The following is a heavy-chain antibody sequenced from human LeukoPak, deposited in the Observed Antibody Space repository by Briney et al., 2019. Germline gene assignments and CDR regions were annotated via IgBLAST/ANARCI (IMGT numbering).Heavy chain of an antibody. J-gene: IGHJ4*02. V-gene: IGHV3-48*04. CDR1: GLTFSSYS. CDR2: ISSSGSTI. Sequence: QTGGSLRLSCAASGLTFSSYSMNWVRQAPGKGLEWISHISSSGSTIYYADSVKGRLTISRDNAKNSLYLQMNSLRAEDTAVYYCARDWERWLQLAYWGQGTLVTVSS. D-gene: IGHD5-24*01. CDR3: ARDWERWLQLAY.